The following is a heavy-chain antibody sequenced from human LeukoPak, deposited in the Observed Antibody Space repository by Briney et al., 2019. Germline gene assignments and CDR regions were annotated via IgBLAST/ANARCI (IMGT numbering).Heavy chain of an antibody. D-gene: IGHD6-13*01. Sequence: ASVKVSCKASGYTFTTYYMHWVRQAPGQGLEWMGIINPSGGSTSSAQKFQGRVTMTRDTSTSTVYMELSSLRSEDTAVYYCARDLRAIAAAAYWGQGTLVTVSS. CDR2: INPSGGST. V-gene: IGHV1-46*01. J-gene: IGHJ4*02. CDR3: ARDLRAIAAAAY. CDR1: GYTFTTYY.